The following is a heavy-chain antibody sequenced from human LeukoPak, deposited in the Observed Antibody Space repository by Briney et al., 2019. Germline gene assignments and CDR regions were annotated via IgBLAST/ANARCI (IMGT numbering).Heavy chain of an antibody. CDR2: IYTSGST. J-gene: IGHJ4*02. CDR3: ARGERFDWNYYYFDY. Sequence: SETLSLTCTVSGGSISSGSYYWSWIRQPAGKGLEWIGRIYTSGSTNYNPSLKSRVTISVDTSKNQFSLKLSSVTAADTAVYYCARGERFDWNYYYFDYWGQGTLVTVSS. D-gene: IGHD1-7*01. V-gene: IGHV4-61*02. CDR1: GGSISSGSYY.